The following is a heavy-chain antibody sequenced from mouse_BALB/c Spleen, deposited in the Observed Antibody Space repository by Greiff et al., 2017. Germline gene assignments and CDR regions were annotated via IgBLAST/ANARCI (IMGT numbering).Heavy chain of an antibody. CDR1: GYTFTSYW. CDR2: INPSNGRT. CDR3: ARSAMITASFAY. J-gene: IGHJ3*01. V-gene: IGHV1S81*02. D-gene: IGHD2-4*01. Sequence: QVQLQQPGAELVKPGASVKLSCKASGYTFTSYWMHWVKQRPGQGLEWIGEINPSNGRTNYNEKFKSKATLTVDKSSSTAYMQLSSLTSEDSAVDYCARSAMITASFAYWGQGTLVTVSA.